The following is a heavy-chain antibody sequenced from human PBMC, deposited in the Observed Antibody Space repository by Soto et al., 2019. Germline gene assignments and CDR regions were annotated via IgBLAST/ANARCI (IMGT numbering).Heavy chain of an antibody. Sequence: EVQLAESGGGLAQPGGSLRLSCAASGFTLSGYAMDWVRQAPGKGLEYVSGISSNGVGTYYANSVQGRFTISRDTSKNTVYLKMGSLRPEDMAVYYCARRARPDFYYMDVWGKGTTVTVS. CDR1: GFTLSGYA. V-gene: IGHV3-64*01. D-gene: IGHD6-6*01. CDR2: ISSNGVGT. CDR3: ARRARPDFYYMDV. J-gene: IGHJ6*03.